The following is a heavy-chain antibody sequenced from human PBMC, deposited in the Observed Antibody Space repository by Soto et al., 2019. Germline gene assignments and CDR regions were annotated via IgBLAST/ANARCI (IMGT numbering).Heavy chain of an antibody. CDR1: GFTFSSYA. V-gene: IGHV3-23*01. CDR3: AKAVGSGWYAFDY. J-gene: IGHJ4*02. CDR2: ISGSGGST. D-gene: IGHD6-19*01. Sequence: EVQLLESGGGLVQPGGSLRLSCAASGFTFSSYAMSCVRQAPGKGLEWVSAISGSGGSTYYADSVKGRFTISRDNSKNTLYLQMNSLRAEDTAVYYCAKAVGSGWYAFDYWGQGTLVTVSS.